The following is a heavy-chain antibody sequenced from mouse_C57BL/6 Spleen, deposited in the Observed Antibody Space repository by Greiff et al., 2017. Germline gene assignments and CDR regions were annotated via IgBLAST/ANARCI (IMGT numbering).Heavy chain of an antibody. J-gene: IGHJ2*01. CDR2: IYPGDGDT. CDR1: GYAFSSYW. Sequence: QVQLQQSGAELVKPGASVKISCKASGYAFSSYWMNWVKQRPGKGLEWIGQIYPGDGDTNYNGKFKGKATLTADKSSSTAYMQLSSLTSEDSAVYFCARSGSSCPFDYWGQGTTLTVSS. D-gene: IGHD1-3*01. V-gene: IGHV1-80*01. CDR3: ARSGSSCPFDY.